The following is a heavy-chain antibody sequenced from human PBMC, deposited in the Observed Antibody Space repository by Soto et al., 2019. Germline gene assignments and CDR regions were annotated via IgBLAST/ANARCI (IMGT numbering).Heavy chain of an antibody. J-gene: IGHJ4*02. CDR3: AKTHDYGDFVDY. D-gene: IGHD4-17*01. Sequence: EVQLLESGGGLVQPGGSLRLSCAASGFTFSSYAMSWVRQAPGKGVEWVSAISGSGGSTYYADSVKGRFTISRDNSKNTLYLQMNSLRAEDTAVYYCAKTHDYGDFVDYWGQGTLVTVSS. CDR2: ISGSGGST. V-gene: IGHV3-23*01. CDR1: GFTFSSYA.